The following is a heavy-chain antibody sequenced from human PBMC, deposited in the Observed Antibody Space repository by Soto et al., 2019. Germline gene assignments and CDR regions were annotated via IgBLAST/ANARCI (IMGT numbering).Heavy chain of an antibody. CDR3: ARRHGLDIDAYY. V-gene: IGHV4-59*08. D-gene: IGHD3-10*01. J-gene: IGHJ4*02. CDR1: NPSIRSYY. CDR2: IYYSGST. Sequence: LSLTCTISNPSIRSYYRRCIRQPPGKGLEWIGYIYYSGSTNYNPSLKSRVTISVDTSKNQFSLKLSSVTAADTAVYFCARRHGLDIDAYYWGQGILVTVS.